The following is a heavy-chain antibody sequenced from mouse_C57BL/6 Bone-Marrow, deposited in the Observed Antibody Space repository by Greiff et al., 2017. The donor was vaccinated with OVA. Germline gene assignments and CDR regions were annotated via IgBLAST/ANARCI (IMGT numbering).Heavy chain of an antibody. V-gene: IGHV2-2*01. CDR1: GFSLTSYG. Sequence: QVQLKESGPGLVQPSQSLSITCTVSGFSLTSYGVHWVRQSPGKGLEWLGVIWSGGSTDYNAAFISRLSISKDNSKSQVFFKMNSLQADDTAIYYCASLQLENYYGSPYFDYWGQGTTLTVSS. CDR2: IWSGGST. D-gene: IGHD1-1*01. CDR3: ASLQLENYYGSPYFDY. J-gene: IGHJ2*01.